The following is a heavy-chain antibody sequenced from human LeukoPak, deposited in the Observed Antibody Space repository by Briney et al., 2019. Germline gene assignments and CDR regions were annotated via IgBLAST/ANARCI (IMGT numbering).Heavy chain of an antibody. CDR2: ISGSGSGGST. CDR1: GFPLSRSA. V-gene: IGHV3-23*01. Sequence: PGGSLRLSCAASGFPLSRSAMSWVRQAPGKGLEWVSNISGSGSGGSTYYADSVKGRFTISRDNSKNTLYLQMNSPRAEDTAVYYCAKSGYNRFDYWGQGTLVTVSS. CDR3: AKSGYNRFDY. J-gene: IGHJ4*02. D-gene: IGHD5-24*01.